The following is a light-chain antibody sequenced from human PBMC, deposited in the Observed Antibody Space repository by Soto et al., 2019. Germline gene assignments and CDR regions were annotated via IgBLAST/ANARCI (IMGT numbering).Light chain of an antibody. V-gene: IGKV3-15*01. CDR1: QSVSSN. CDR2: GAS. J-gene: IGKJ1*01. Sequence: EIVVTQSPATLSVSPGERATLSCRASQSVSSNLAWYQQKAGQAPRLLIYGASTRATGIPARFSGSGSGTEFTLTISSLQSEDFAVYYCQQYNNWPPPFGQGTKVEIK. CDR3: QQYNNWPPP.